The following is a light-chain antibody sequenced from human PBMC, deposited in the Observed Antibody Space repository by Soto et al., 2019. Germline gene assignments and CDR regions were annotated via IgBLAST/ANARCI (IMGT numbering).Light chain of an antibody. CDR3: QQYNRYSWT. V-gene: IGKV1-5*01. CDR2: DAS. Sequence: DIQMTQSPSTLSASVGDRVTITCRASQSISSWLAWYQQKPGKAPKLLIYDASSLESGVPSRFSGSGSGTEFTLTISSLQPDDFATYYCQQYNRYSWTSGHGTKVDIK. CDR1: QSISSW. J-gene: IGKJ1*01.